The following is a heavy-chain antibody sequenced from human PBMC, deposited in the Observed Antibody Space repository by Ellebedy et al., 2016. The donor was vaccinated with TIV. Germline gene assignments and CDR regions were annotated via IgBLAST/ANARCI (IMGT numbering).Heavy chain of an antibody. CDR3: AAINSATDTII. J-gene: IGHJ4*02. CDR2: IRYDGSIK. V-gene: IGHV3-30*02. Sequence: GESLKISCAASGFSFSGCGMHWVRQAPGKGLEWLSFIRYDGSIKHYADSVKGRFTISRDNSKNTLYLEMNSLRAEDTAVYYCAAINSATDTIIWGQGTLVTVSS. D-gene: IGHD5-24*01. CDR1: GFSFSGCG.